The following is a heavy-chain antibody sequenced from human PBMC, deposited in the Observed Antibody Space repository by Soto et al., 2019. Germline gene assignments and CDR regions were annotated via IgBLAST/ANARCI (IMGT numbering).Heavy chain of an antibody. CDR3: ARGYSYGYSLWYFDY. J-gene: IGHJ4*02. CDR1: GGSISSSSYY. Sequence: SETLSLTCTVSGGSISSSSYYWGWIRQPPGKGLEWIGSIYYSGSTYYNPSLKSRVTISVDTSKNQFSLKLSSVTAADTAVYYCARGYSYGYSLWYFDYWGQGTLVTVSS. D-gene: IGHD5-18*01. V-gene: IGHV4-39*01. CDR2: IYYSGST.